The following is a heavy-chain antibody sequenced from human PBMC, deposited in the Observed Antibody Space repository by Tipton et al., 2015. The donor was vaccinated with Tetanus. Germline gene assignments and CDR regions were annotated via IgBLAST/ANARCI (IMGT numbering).Heavy chain of an antibody. CDR3: ARVNVPKPVNPINRGRDYGGAFDI. J-gene: IGHJ3*02. CDR2: INPNSGGT. V-gene: IGHV1-2*02. D-gene: IGHD3-16*01. Sequence: QMQLVQSGAEVKKPGASVKGSCKASGYTFTGYYMYWVRQAPGQGLEWMGWINPNSGGTNYAQKFQGRVTMTRDTSISTAYMELSRLRSDDTAVYYGARVNVPKPVNPINRGRDYGGAFDIWGQGTMVTVSS. CDR1: GYTFTGYY.